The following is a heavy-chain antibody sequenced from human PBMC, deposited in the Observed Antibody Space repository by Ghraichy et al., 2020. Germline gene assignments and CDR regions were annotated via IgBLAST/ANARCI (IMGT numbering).Heavy chain of an antibody. D-gene: IGHD3-10*01. CDR1: EFTFDGYP. J-gene: IGHJ3*01. Sequence: GESLNISCAVSEFTFDGYPMTWVRQAPGKGLEWVSTLGVDGRSTFYADSVKGRFTISRDKSKRTMYLQMNSLRADDTAVYYCAKEGGRLGEGAFDVWGQGTEVTVSS. CDR3: AKEGGRLGEGAFDV. V-gene: IGHV3-23*01. CDR2: LGVDGRST.